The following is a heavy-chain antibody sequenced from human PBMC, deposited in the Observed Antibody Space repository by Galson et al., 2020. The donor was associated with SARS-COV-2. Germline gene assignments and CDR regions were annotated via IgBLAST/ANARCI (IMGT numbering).Heavy chain of an antibody. CDR3: AREGDLLLRIGAGFSRHYGMDV. Sequence: SVKVSCKASGGTFSSYAISWVRQAPGQELEWMGGIIPIFGTANYAQKFQGRVTITADESTSTAYMELSSLRSEDTAVYYCAREGDLLLRIGAGFSRHYGMDVWGQGTTVTVSS. D-gene: IGHD3-10*01. V-gene: IGHV1-69*13. CDR2: IIPIFGTA. J-gene: IGHJ6*02. CDR1: GGTFSSYA.